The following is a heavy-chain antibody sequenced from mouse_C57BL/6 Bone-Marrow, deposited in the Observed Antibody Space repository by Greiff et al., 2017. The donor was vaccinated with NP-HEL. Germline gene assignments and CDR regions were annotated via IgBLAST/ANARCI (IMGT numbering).Heavy chain of an antibody. CDR2: INPNNGGT. CDR1: GYTFTDYY. CDR3: ARATYYDYDGAMDY. Sequence: EVQLQQSGPELVKPGASVKISCKASGYTFTDYYVNWVKQSHGKSVEWIGDINPNNGGTSYNQKFKGKATLTVDKSSSTAYMELRSLTSEDSAVYYCARATYYDYDGAMDYWGQGTSVTVSS. V-gene: IGHV1-26*01. D-gene: IGHD2-4*01. J-gene: IGHJ4*01.